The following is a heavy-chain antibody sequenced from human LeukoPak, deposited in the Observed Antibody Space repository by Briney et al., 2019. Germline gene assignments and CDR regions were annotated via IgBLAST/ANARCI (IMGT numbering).Heavy chain of an antibody. CDR2: IYSGGIT. Sequence: PGGSLRLSCAASGFSVSGNNMNWVRQAPGKGLEWASVIYSGGITYYADSVKGRFTISRDNSKNTLYLQMTSLRAEDTAVYYCASESLAVAGYMVVWGKGTTVTVSS. D-gene: IGHD6-19*01. J-gene: IGHJ6*03. V-gene: IGHV3-53*01. CDR1: GFSVSGNN. CDR3: ASESLAVAGYMVV.